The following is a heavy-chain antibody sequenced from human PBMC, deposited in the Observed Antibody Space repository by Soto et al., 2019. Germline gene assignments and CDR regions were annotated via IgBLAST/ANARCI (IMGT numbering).Heavy chain of an antibody. CDR1: GFTFSSYA. V-gene: IGHV3-30-3*01. J-gene: IGHJ4*02. CDR2: ISYDGSNK. CDR3: ARGLYYYDSSGYKRVAY. Sequence: GGSLRLSCAASGFTFSSYAMHWVRQAPGKGLEWVAVISYDGSNKYYAGSVKGRFTISRDNSKNTLYLQMNSLRAEDTAVYYCARGLYYYDSSGYKRVAYWGQGTLVTVSS. D-gene: IGHD3-22*01.